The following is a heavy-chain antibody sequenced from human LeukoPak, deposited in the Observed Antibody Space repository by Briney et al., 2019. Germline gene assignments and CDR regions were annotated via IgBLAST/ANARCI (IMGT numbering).Heavy chain of an antibody. D-gene: IGHD6-19*01. Sequence: PSETLSLTCTVSGDSISSTTYYWAWIRQPPGKGLEWIGNIYFTGTTFYNPSLKSRVIMSIGTSKNHFSLDLNSVTAADMAVYYCARGLYDGGGWFHFDSWGRGTLVTVSS. CDR3: ARGLYDGGGWFHFDS. CDR2: IYFTGTT. V-gene: IGHV4-39*02. CDR1: GDSISSTTYY. J-gene: IGHJ4*02.